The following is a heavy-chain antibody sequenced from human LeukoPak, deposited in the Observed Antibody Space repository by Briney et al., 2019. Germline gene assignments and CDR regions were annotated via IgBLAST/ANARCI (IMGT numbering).Heavy chain of an antibody. CDR3: ARSYGPSSYYGMDV. Sequence: GASVKVSCKASGYTFTSYYMHWVRQAPGQGLEWMGIINPSGGSTSYAQKFQGRVTITADESTSTAYMELSSLRSEDTAVYYCARSYGPSSYYGMDVWGQGTTATVSS. J-gene: IGHJ6*02. CDR2: INPSGGST. V-gene: IGHV1-46*01. D-gene: IGHD4-17*01. CDR1: GYTFTSYY.